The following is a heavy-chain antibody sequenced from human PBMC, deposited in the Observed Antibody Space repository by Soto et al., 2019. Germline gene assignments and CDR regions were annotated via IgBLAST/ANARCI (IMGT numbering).Heavy chain of an antibody. V-gene: IGHV4-34*01. J-gene: IGHJ3*02. CDR2: INHSGST. CDR1: GGSFSGYY. CDR3: ARGISGDAFDI. D-gene: IGHD3-3*02. Sequence: TSETLSLTCAVYGGSFSGYYWSWIRQPPGKGLEWIGEINHSGSTNYNPSLKSRVTISVDTSKNQFSLKLSSVTAADTAVYYCARGISGDAFDIWGQGTMVTVSS.